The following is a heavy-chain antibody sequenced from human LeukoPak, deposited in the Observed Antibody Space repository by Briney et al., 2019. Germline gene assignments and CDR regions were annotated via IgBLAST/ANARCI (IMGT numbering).Heavy chain of an antibody. CDR3: ARRPGYSSSWENWFDP. Sequence: SSETLSLTCAVYGGSFSGYYWSWIRQPPGKGLEWIGEINHSGSTNYNPSLKSRVTISVATSKTHFSLKLSSVTAADTAVYSCARRPGYSSSWENWFDPWGQGTLVTVSS. V-gene: IGHV4-34*01. CDR1: GGSFSGYY. CDR2: INHSGST. J-gene: IGHJ5*02. D-gene: IGHD6-13*01.